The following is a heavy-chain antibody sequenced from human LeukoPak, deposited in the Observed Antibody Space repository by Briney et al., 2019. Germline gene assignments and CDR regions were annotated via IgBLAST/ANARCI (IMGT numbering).Heavy chain of an antibody. J-gene: IGHJ4*02. D-gene: IGHD1-26*01. V-gene: IGHV1-46*03. Sequence: ASVKVSCKASGYTFTGYYMHWVRQAPGQGLEWMGIINPSGGSTSYAQKFQGRVTMTRDTSTSTVYMELSSLRSEDTAVYYCARDRVGATEFDYWGQGTLVTVSS. CDR3: ARDRVGATEFDY. CDR2: INPSGGST. CDR1: GYTFTGYY.